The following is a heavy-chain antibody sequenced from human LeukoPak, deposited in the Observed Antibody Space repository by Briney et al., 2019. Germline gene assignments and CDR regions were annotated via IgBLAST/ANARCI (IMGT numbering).Heavy chain of an antibody. J-gene: IGHJ1*01. CDR2: ISGRGGSI. Sequence: PGGSLRLSCAASGFTFSSYGMSWVRQAPGKGLEWVSSISGRGGSIYYADSVKGRFSISRDNSKNALYLEMNSLRVEDTAVYYCANLQHWGQGTLVIAS. CDR1: GFTFSSYG. CDR3: ANLQH. V-gene: IGHV3-23*01.